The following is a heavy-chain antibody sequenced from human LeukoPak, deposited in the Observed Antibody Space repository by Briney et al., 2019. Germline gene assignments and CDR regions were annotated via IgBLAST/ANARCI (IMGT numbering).Heavy chain of an antibody. D-gene: IGHD3-22*01. V-gene: IGHV1-69*13. CDR3: ARGGEYYYDSSGYQKDY. J-gene: IGHJ4*02. Sequence: SVKVSCKASGGIFSSYAISWVRQAPGQGLEWMGGIIPIFGTANYAQKFQGRVTITADESTSTAYMELSSLRSEDTAVYYCARGGEYYYDSSGYQKDYWGQGTLVTVPS. CDR2: IIPIFGTA. CDR1: GGIFSSYA.